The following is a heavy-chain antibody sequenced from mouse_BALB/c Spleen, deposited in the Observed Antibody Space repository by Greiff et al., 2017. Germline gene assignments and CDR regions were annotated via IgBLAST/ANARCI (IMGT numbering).Heavy chain of an antibody. V-gene: IGHV14-3*02. CDR3: ADYGNHYAMDY. Sequence: LQQSGAELVKPGASVKLSCTASGFNIKDTYMHWVKQRPEQGLEWIGRIDPANGNTKYDPKFQGKATITADTSSNTAYLQLSSLTSEDTAVYYCADYGNHYAMDYWGQGTSVTVSS. J-gene: IGHJ4*01. CDR1: GFNIKDTY. D-gene: IGHD2-1*01. CDR2: IDPANGNT.